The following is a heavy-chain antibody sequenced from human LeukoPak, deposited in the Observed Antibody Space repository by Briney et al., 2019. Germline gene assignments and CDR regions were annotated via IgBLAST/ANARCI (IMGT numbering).Heavy chain of an antibody. CDR2: ISGSGGST. V-gene: IGHV3-23*01. CDR3: VRDPTTVTKGFDL. D-gene: IGHD4-17*01. CDR1: GFTFSSYA. Sequence: GGSLRLSCAASGFTFSSYAMSWVRQAPGKGLEWVSAISGSGGSTYYADSVKGRFTISRDNSKNTLYLQMSSLRGEDTAVYYCVRDPTTVTKGFDLWGQGTMVTVSS. J-gene: IGHJ3*01.